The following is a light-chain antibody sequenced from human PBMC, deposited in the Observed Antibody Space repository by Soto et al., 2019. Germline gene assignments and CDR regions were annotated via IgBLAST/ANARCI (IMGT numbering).Light chain of an antibody. CDR3: QQSYNTLIP. CDR2: VAS. Sequence: DIQMTQSPASRSAYVGDRVTITCLASQSISNYLIWYQQKAGKAPKLLIYVASFLQSGVPSRFSGSGFGTDFTLTISSLQPEDFATYYCQQSYNTLIPFGQGTRLEIK. CDR1: QSISNY. J-gene: IGKJ5*01. V-gene: IGKV1-39*01.